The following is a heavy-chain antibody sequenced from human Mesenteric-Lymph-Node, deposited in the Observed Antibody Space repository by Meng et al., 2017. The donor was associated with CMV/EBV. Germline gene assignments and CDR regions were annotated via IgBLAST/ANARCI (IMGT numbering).Heavy chain of an antibody. CDR3: ARSRDAYNAPFDY. J-gene: IGHJ4*02. CDR2: IYSDGGT. Sequence: SCAASGFTVSFHYMSWIRQAPGKGLEWVSVIYSDGGTYYADSVEGRFTISRHNSKNTLYLQMNSLRAEDTAVYYCARSRDAYNAPFDYWGQGTLVTV. CDR1: GFTVSFHY. D-gene: IGHD5-24*01. V-gene: IGHV3-53*04.